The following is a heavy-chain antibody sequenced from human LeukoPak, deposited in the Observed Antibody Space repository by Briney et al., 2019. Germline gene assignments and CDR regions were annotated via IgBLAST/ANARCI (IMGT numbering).Heavy chain of an antibody. CDR2: INPNSGGT. Sequence: ASVSVSFKASVYTFTDYYMHWVRQAPGQGLEWMGWINPNSGGTNYAQKFQGRVTMTRDTSISTAYMELSRLRSDDTAVYYCARVGVIISHNWFDPWGQGTLVTVSS. D-gene: IGHD3-3*01. CDR3: ARVGVIISHNWFDP. J-gene: IGHJ5*02. V-gene: IGHV1-2*02. CDR1: VYTFTDYY.